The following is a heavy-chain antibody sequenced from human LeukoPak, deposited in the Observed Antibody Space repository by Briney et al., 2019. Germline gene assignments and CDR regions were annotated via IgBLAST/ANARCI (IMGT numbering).Heavy chain of an antibody. J-gene: IGHJ4*02. Sequence: GGSLRLSCAASGFTFDCCGMHWVRQAPGKGLEWVANIKQDGSEKYYVDSVKGRFTISRDNAKNSLYLQMNSLRAEDTAVYYCARDNRYFDWLRTVNYFDYWGQGTLVTVSS. V-gene: IGHV3-7*01. CDR3: ARDNRYFDWLRTVNYFDY. CDR2: IKQDGSEK. D-gene: IGHD3-9*01. CDR1: GFTFDCCG.